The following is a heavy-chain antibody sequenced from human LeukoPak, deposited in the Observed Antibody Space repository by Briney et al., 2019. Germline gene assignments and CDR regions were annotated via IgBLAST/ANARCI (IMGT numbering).Heavy chain of an antibody. V-gene: IGHV3-21*01. Sequence: GGSLRLSCAPSGFTFSRYSMNWVRQAPGKGLEWVASIGSTSTFIYSADSVKGRFTISRDTAKNSLFLQMNSLRAEDTAIYYCARDYFDSSDYPQTYYYYYMDVWGKGTTVTVSS. D-gene: IGHD3-22*01. CDR3: ARDYFDSSDYPQTYYYYYMDV. CDR1: GFTFSRYS. CDR2: IGSTSTFI. J-gene: IGHJ6*03.